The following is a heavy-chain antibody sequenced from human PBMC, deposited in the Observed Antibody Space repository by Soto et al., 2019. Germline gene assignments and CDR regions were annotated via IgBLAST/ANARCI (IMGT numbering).Heavy chain of an antibody. CDR2: MNPNSGNT. V-gene: IGHV1-8*01. D-gene: IGHD3-3*01. Sequence: ASVKVSCKASGYTFTSYDINWVRQATGQGLEWMGWMNPNSGNTGYAQKFQGRVTMTRNTSISTAYMELSSLRSEDTAVYYCARGPPRHDFWSGYYRLFPYYFDYWGQGTLVTVSS. J-gene: IGHJ4*02. CDR1: GYTFTSYD. CDR3: ARGPPRHDFWSGYYRLFPYYFDY.